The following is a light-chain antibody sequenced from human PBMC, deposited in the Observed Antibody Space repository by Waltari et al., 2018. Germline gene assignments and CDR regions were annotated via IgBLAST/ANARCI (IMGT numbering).Light chain of an antibody. V-gene: IGLV1-44*01. CDR1: SSNIGSNT. J-gene: IGLJ3*02. Sequence: QSVLTQPPSASGTPGQRVTISCSGSSSNIGSNTVNWYQQLPGTAPKLLFYSNNQRPSGVPDRFSGSKSGASASLAISGLQSEDGADYYCAAWDDSLNGGVFGGGTKLTVL. CDR3: AAWDDSLNGGV. CDR2: SNN.